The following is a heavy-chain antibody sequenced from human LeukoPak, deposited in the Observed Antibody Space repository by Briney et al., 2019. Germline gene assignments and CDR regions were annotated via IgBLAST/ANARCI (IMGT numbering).Heavy chain of an antibody. Sequence: GGSLRLSCAASGFTFSSYSMNWVRQAPGKGLEWVSSISTSSSYIYYAHSVKGRFTISRDNAKNSLYLQMNSLRAEDTAFYYCARNFGGGDRSGPFYWGQGTLVTVSS. CDR1: GFTFSSYS. CDR2: ISTSSSYI. CDR3: ARNFGGGDRSGPFY. V-gene: IGHV3-21*04. J-gene: IGHJ4*02. D-gene: IGHD3-22*01.